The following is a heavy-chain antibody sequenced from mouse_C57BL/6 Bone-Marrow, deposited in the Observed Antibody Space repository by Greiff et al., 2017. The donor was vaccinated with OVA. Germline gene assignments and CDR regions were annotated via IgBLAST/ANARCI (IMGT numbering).Heavy chain of an antibody. CDR3: ARKGAAQPWFAY. CDR2: IYPGDGDT. V-gene: IGHV1-82*01. J-gene: IGHJ3*01. D-gene: IGHD3-2*02. Sequence: VKLQQSGPELVKPGASVKISCKASGYAFSSSWMNWVKQRPGKGLEWIGRIYPGDGDTNYNGKFKGKATLTADKSSSTAYMQLSSLTSEDSAVYFCARKGAAQPWFAYWGQGTLVTVSA. CDR1: GYAFSSSW.